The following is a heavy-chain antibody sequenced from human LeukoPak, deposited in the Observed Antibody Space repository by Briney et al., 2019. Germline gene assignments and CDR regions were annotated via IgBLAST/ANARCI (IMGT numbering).Heavy chain of an antibody. Sequence: PGGSLRLSCAASGFTFSDYYMSWIRQAPGKGLEWVSYISGSSTYTNYADSVKGRFTISRDNAKNSLYLRMNSLRAEDTAVYYCARDGERCSSTSCYGPGDNWGQGTLVTVSS. CDR3: ARDGERCSSTSCYGPGDN. J-gene: IGHJ4*02. CDR1: GFTFSDYY. V-gene: IGHV3-11*05. CDR2: ISGSSTYT. D-gene: IGHD2-2*01.